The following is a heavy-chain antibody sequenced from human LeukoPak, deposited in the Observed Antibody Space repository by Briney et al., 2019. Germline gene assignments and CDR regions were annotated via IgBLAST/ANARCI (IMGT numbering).Heavy chain of an antibody. D-gene: IGHD6-19*01. CDR3: AKHIRSGWFDY. V-gene: IGHV3-23*01. CDR1: GFIFSSYA. Sequence: GGSLRLSCAASGFIFSSYAMSWVRQAPGKGLEWVSAISGSGGSTYYADSVKGRFTISRDNSKKTLYLQMNSLRAEDTAVYYCAKHIRSGWFDYWGQATLVTVSS. J-gene: IGHJ4*02. CDR2: ISGSGGST.